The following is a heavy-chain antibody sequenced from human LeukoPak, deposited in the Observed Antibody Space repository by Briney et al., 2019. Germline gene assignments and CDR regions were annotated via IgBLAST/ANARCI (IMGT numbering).Heavy chain of an antibody. Sequence: GRSLRLSCAASGFTFSSYAMHWVRQAPGKGLEWVAVISYDGSNKYYADSVKGRFTISRDNSKNTLYLQMNSLRAEDTAVYYCARVGPPGVGYFDYWGQGTLVTVSS. D-gene: IGHD3-3*01. CDR3: ARVGPPGVGYFDY. CDR2: ISYDGSNK. CDR1: GFTFSSYA. J-gene: IGHJ4*02. V-gene: IGHV3-30-3*01.